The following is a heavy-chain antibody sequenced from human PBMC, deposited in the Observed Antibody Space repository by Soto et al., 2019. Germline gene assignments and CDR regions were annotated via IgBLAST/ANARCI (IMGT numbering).Heavy chain of an antibody. J-gene: IGHJ4*02. CDR2: ISYSGNP. V-gene: IGHV4-31*03. CDR1: GDSISRYGFY. D-gene: IGHD3-10*01. Sequence: QVQLQESGPGLVKPSQTLSLTCSVSGDSISRYGFYWSWIRQRPGKGLEWIGYISYSGNPYFNPSLRSRATISIDTSKHQFSLRLSSVTAAYTAVYYCATRGITLYHFDSWGQGTLVTVSS. CDR3: ATRGITLYHFDS.